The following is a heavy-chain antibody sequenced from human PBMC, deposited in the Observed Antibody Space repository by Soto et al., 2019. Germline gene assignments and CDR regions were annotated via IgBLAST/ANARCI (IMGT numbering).Heavy chain of an antibody. Sequence: QVQLVESGGGVVQPGRSLRLSCAASGFTFSSYGMHWVRQAPGKGLEWVAVISYDGSNKYYADSVKGRFTISRDNSKNTLYLPMHSLRAEDTAVYYCAKGVAYYGSGSPQYYFDYWGQGTLVTVSS. CDR3: AKGVAYYGSGSPQYYFDY. CDR2: ISYDGSNK. J-gene: IGHJ4*02. D-gene: IGHD3-10*01. CDR1: GFTFSSYG. V-gene: IGHV3-30*18.